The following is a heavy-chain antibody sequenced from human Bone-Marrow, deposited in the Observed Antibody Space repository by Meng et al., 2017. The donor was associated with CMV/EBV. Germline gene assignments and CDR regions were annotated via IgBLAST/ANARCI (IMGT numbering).Heavy chain of an antibody. CDR1: GYTFTSYG. CDR2: ISAYNGNT. D-gene: IGHD4-23*01. J-gene: IGHJ4*02. Sequence: SGYTFTSYGIGWVRQAPGQGLVWMGWISAYNGNTNYAQKLQGRVTMTTDTSTSTAYMELRSLRSDDTAVYYCASDLDWRPYGGNLGYWGQGTLVTVSS. CDR3: ASDLDWRPYGGNLGY. V-gene: IGHV1-18*01.